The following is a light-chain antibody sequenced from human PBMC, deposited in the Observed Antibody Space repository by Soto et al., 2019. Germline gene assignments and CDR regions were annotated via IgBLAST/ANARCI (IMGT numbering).Light chain of an antibody. V-gene: IGLV2-14*01. Sequence: QAVVTQPASVSGSPGQSITISCTGASSDVGGYNYVSWYQQHPGKAPKLMISEVSNRPSGVSNRFSGSKSGNTASLTISGLQAEDEADYYCSSYTSTSTWVFGGGTKVTVL. CDR3: SSYTSTSTWV. CDR2: EVS. J-gene: IGLJ3*02. CDR1: SSDVGGYNY.